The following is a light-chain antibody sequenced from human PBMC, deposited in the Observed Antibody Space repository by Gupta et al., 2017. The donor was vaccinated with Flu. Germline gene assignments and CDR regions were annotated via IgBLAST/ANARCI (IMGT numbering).Light chain of an antibody. CDR1: QSITRY. J-gene: IGKJ1*01. CDR2: AAS. CDR3: QQSYTNPVT. V-gene: IGKV1-39*01. Sequence: DLQMTQSPSSLSASVGDRITITCRAGQSITRYLNWYQQKPGKAPKLLIYAASSLQSGVPSRFSGSGSGTDCTLTSSSLQPEDFATYYCQQSYTNPVTFGQGTKVEIK.